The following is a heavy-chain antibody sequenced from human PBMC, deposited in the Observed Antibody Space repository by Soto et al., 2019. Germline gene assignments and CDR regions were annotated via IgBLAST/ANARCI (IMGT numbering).Heavy chain of an antibody. CDR3: ARGTRAYCGGDCYYQYFQH. D-gene: IGHD2-21*02. Sequence: VQLVESGGGVVQPGRSLRLSCAAFGFTFSSYGMHWVRQAPGKGLEWVAVIWYDGSNKYYADSVKGRFTISRDNSKNTLYLQMNSLRAEDTAVYYCARGTRAYCGGDCYYQYFQHWGQGTLVTVSS. J-gene: IGHJ1*01. V-gene: IGHV3-33*01. CDR2: IWYDGSNK. CDR1: GFTFSSYG.